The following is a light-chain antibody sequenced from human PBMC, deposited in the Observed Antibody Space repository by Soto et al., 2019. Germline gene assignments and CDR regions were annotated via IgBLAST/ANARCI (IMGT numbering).Light chain of an antibody. V-gene: IGKV2-28*01. CDR1: QSLLHSNGYNY. CDR3: MQALQTPLT. Sequence: IVMTQSPLSLPVTPGEPASISCRSSQSLLHSNGYNYLDWYLQKPGQSPQVLIYLGSNRASGVPDRCSGSGSGTDFTLKISRVEAEDVGVYYCMQALQTPLTCGQGTRLEIK. J-gene: IGKJ5*01. CDR2: LGS.